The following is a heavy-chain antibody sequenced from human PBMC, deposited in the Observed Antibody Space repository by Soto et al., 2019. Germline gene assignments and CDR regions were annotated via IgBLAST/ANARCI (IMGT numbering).Heavy chain of an antibody. D-gene: IGHD3-22*01. Sequence: SVKVSCKASGGTFSSYAISWVRQAPGQGLEWMGGIIPIFGTANYAQKFQGRVAITADESTSTAYMELSSLRSEDTAVYYCARGRETYYYDSSGYTFDYWGQGTLVTVSS. CDR2: IIPIFGTA. CDR3: ARGRETYYYDSSGYTFDY. V-gene: IGHV1-69*13. J-gene: IGHJ4*02. CDR1: GGTFSSYA.